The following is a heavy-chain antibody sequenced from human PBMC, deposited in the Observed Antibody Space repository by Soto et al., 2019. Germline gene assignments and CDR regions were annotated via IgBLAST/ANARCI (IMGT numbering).Heavy chain of an antibody. CDR2: INPNSGGT. V-gene: IGHV1-2*04. Sequence: ASVKVSCTASGYTFTGYYMHWVRQAPGQGLEWMGWINPNSGGTNYAQKFQGWVTMTRDTSISTAYMELSRLRSDDTAVYYCARETRTTGTTYGMDVWGQGTTVTVSS. J-gene: IGHJ6*02. D-gene: IGHD1-1*01. CDR3: ARETRTTGTTYGMDV. CDR1: GYTFTGYY.